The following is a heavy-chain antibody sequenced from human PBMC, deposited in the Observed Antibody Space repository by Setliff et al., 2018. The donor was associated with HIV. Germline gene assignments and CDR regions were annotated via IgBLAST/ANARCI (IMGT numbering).Heavy chain of an antibody. CDR2: TIPIFGTA. Sequence: ASVKVSCKASGGTFSSYAISCVRQAPGQGLEWMGGTIPIFGTASYAQKFQGRVTITTDESTSTAYMELSSLRSEDTAVYYCARLLIAVAGTGYYYYGMDVWGQGTTVTVSS. CDR1: GGTFSSYA. V-gene: IGHV1-69*05. CDR3: ARLLIAVAGTGYYYYGMDV. D-gene: IGHD6-19*01. J-gene: IGHJ6*02.